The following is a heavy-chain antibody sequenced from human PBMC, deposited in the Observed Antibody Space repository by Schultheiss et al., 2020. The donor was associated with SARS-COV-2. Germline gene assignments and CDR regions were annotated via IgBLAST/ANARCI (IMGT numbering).Heavy chain of an antibody. V-gene: IGHV3-49*03. D-gene: IGHD3-9*01. CDR3: ARDHTYYDILTGYYYYYGMDV. CDR1: GFTFGDYA. J-gene: IGHJ6*02. CDR2: IRSKAYGGTT. Sequence: GGSLRLSCTASGFTFGDYAMSWFRQAPGKGLEWVGFIRSKAYGGTTEYAASVKGRFTISRDNAKNSLYLQMNSLRAEDTAVYYCARDHTYYDILTGYYYYYGMDVWGQGTTVTVSS.